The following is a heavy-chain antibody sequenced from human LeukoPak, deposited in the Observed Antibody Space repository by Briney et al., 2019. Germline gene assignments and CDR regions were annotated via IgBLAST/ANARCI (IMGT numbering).Heavy chain of an antibody. D-gene: IGHD2-2*01. CDR3: ARGGYCSSTSCAPYYYYGMDV. CDR2: ISYDGSNK. Sequence: GRSLRLSCAASGFTFSSYGMHWVRQAPGKGLEWVAVISYDGSNKYYADSVKGRFTISRDNSKNTLYLQMNSLRAEDTAVYYCARGGYCSSTSCAPYYYYGMDVWGQGTTVTVSS. V-gene: IGHV3-30*03. CDR1: GFTFSSYG. J-gene: IGHJ6*02.